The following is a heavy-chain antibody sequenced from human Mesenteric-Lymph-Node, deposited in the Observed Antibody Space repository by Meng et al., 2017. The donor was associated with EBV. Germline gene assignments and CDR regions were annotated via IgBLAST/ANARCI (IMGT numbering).Heavy chain of an antibody. J-gene: IGHJ4*02. CDR2: ISNDGSDE. V-gene: IGHV3-30*18. Sequence: QLRLGESGGGVVQPGSSLRLSCAASGFTFSNYNIPWVRQAPGKGLEWLAVISNDGSDESYADSVKGRFTISRDNSKNMVYLQIHSLRTEDTAVYYCAKVVRGDYGDYFDYWGPGTLVTVSS. CDR1: GFTFSNYN. D-gene: IGHD4-17*01. CDR3: AKVVRGDYGDYFDY.